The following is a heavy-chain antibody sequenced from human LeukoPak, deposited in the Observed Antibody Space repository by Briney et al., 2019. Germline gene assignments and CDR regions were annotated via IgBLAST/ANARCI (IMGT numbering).Heavy chain of an antibody. CDR3: ATDRATQYFDY. V-gene: IGHV3-33*01. CDR1: GITFRNYG. J-gene: IGHJ4*02. D-gene: IGHD2-15*01. CDR2: IWYDGSNK. Sequence: PGGSLRLSCAAPGITFRNYGMHWVRQAPGKGLEWVAVIWYDGSNKDYADSVKGRFTVSRDNSRNTLFLQMNSLRVEDTAVYYCATDRATQYFDYWGQGTLVSVPS.